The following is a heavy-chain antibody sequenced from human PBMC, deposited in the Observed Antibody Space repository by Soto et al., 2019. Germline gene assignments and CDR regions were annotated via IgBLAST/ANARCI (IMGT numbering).Heavy chain of an antibody. CDR3: ARLGSSSWYYYYGMDV. Sequence: GESLKISCKGSGYSFTRYWISWVRQMTGKGLEWMGRIDPSDSYTNYSPSFQGHVTISADKSISTAYLQWSSLKASDTAMYYCARLGSSSWYYYYGMDVWGQGTTVTVSS. CDR1: GYSFTRYW. CDR2: IDPSDSYT. D-gene: IGHD6-13*01. V-gene: IGHV5-10-1*01. J-gene: IGHJ6*02.